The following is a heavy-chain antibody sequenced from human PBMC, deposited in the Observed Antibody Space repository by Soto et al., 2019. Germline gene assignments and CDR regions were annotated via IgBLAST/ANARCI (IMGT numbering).Heavy chain of an antibody. CDR3: AREMTTRGMEV. CDR1: GYTFTSYD. Sequence: ASVKVSCKASGYTFTSYDINWVRQATGQGLEWMGWMNPNSGNTAYAQKFQGRVTMTRNTSISTAYMELSSLRSEDTAVYYCAREMTTRGMEVWGQGTTVTVSS. V-gene: IGHV1-8*01. D-gene: IGHD1-1*01. J-gene: IGHJ6*02. CDR2: MNPNSGNT.